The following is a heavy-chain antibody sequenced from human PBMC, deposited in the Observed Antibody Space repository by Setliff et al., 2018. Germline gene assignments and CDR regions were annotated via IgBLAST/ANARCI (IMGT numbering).Heavy chain of an antibody. CDR1: GYTFTSYG. CDR2: SSGNNRDA. J-gene: IGHJ4*02. Sequence: ASEKVSCKASGYTFTSYGISWVRQAPGQGLEWMGWSSGNNRDAGYGQKFQGRATMTTDTSTSTAYMELTSLRSDDSAVDYCARDIPYNRDYWGQGTMVTVSS. V-gene: IGHV1-18*01. D-gene: IGHD2-21*01. CDR3: ARDIPYNRDY.